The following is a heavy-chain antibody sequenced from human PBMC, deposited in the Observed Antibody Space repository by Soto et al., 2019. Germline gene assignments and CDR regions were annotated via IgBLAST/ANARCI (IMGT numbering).Heavy chain of an antibody. V-gene: IGHV3-21*01. Sequence: GGSLILSCAASGFTFSSYSMNWVRQAPGKGLEWVSSISSSSSYIYYADSVKGRFTISRDNAKNSLYLQMNSLRAEDTAVYYCARGGYCSSTSCYGGYYGMDVWGQGTTVTVSS. CDR3: ARGGYCSSTSCYGGYYGMDV. CDR1: GFTFSSYS. CDR2: ISSSSSYI. J-gene: IGHJ6*02. D-gene: IGHD2-2*01.